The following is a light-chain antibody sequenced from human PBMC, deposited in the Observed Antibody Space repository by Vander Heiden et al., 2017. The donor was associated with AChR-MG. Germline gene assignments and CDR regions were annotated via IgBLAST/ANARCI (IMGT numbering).Light chain of an antibody. Sequence: DIQMTQSPSSLSASVGDRVTITCRAGQSISTSLNWYQQKPGKAPKLLIYAASSLQSGVPSRFSGSGSGTDFTLTISSLQPEDFATYYCQQSYSTPWTFGQGTKVEIK. V-gene: IGKV1-39*01. CDR2: AAS. CDR3: QQSYSTPWT. J-gene: IGKJ1*01. CDR1: QSISTS.